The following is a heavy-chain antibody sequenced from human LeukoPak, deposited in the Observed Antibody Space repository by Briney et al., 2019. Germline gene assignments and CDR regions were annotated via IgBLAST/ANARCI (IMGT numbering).Heavy chain of an antibody. J-gene: IGHJ1*01. D-gene: IGHD6-13*01. Sequence: ASVKVSCKASGYTFTSYGISWVRQAPGQGLEWMGWISAYNGNTNYAQKLQGRVTMTTDTSTSTAYTELRSLRSDDTAVYYCARDQGGIAAAGTRYFQHWGQGTLVTVSS. CDR1: GYTFTSYG. V-gene: IGHV1-18*04. CDR3: ARDQGGIAAAGTRYFQH. CDR2: ISAYNGNT.